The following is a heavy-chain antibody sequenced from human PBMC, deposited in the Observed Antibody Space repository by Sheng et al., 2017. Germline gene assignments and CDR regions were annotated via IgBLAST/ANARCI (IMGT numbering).Heavy chain of an antibody. CDR2: ISGSGGST. CDR3: AKYVVVVPAAIFYYYYGMDV. CDR1: GFTFSSYA. V-gene: IGHV3-23*01. Sequence: EVQLLESGGGLVQPGVSLRLSCAASGFTFSSYAMSWVRQAPGKGLEWVSAISGSGGSTYYADSVKGRFTISRDNSKNTLYLQMNSLRAEDTAVYYCAKYVVVVPAAIFYYYYGMDVWGQGTTVT. J-gene: IGHJ6*02. D-gene: IGHD2-2*02.